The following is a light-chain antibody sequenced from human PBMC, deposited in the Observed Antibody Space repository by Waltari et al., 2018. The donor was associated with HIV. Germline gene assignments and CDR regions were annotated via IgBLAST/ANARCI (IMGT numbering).Light chain of an antibody. V-gene: IGLV2-11*01. CDR1: SSDVGVYNF. CDR3: CSYAGSYPVV. Sequence: QSALTQPRSVSGSPGQSVTISCTGTSSDVGVYNFVSWYQQHPGKAPTLMIYDVSKRPSGVPDRLSGSKSGNTASLTISGLQAEDEADYYCCSYAGSYPVVFGGGTKLTVL. J-gene: IGLJ2*01. CDR2: DVS.